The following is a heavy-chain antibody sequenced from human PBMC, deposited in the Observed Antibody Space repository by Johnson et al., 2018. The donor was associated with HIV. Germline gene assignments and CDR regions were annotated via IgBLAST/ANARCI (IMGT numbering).Heavy chain of an antibody. V-gene: IGHV3-30*02. CDR2: IRYDGSNK. Sequence: QEQLVESGGGVVQPGGSLRLSCAASGFTFSSYGMHWVRQAPGKGLEWVAFIRYDGSNKYYADSVKGRFTISRDNSKNTLYLQMNSLRAEDTAVYYCASKAAGTMHAFCIWGQGTMVTVSS. CDR1: GFTFSSYG. J-gene: IGHJ3*02. D-gene: IGHD6-13*01. CDR3: ASKAAGTMHAFCI.